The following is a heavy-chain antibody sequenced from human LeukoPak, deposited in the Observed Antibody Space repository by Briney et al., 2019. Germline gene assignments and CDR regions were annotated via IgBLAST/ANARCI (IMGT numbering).Heavy chain of an antibody. V-gene: IGHV4-30-2*01. CDR1: GGSISSGGYS. J-gene: IGHJ4*02. D-gene: IGHD3-22*01. Sequence: SETLSLTCAVSGGSISSGGYSWSWIRQPPGKGLEWIGYIYHSGSTYYNPSLKSRVTISVDTSKNQFSLKLSSVTAADTAVYYCARALHYYDSSGYSHWGQGTLVTVSS. CDR3: ARALHYYDSSGYSH. CDR2: IYHSGST.